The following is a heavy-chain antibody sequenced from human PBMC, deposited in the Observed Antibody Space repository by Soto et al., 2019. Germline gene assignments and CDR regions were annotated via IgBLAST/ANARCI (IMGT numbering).Heavy chain of an antibody. CDR2: IKEHGSET. V-gene: IGHV3-7*01. Sequence: GGSLRLSCAASGFTFSDYWMSWVRQAPGKGLEWVANIKEHGSETFYVDSVKGRFTISRDNAKNSLYLQVNSLRAEDTAVYYCTTDSYFTLKLVRFDYWGLGTLVTVSS. D-gene: IGHD3-22*01. J-gene: IGHJ4*01. CDR3: TTDSYFTLKLVRFDY. CDR1: GFTFSDYW.